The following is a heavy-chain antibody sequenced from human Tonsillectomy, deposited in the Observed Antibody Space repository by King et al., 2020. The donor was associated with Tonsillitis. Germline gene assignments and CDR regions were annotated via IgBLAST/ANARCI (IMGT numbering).Heavy chain of an antibody. V-gene: IGHV3-7*01. CDR2: IKQDGSDK. J-gene: IGHJ3*02. CDR3: ARVGKGRAFDI. CDR1: GFTFSSYW. Sequence: VQLVESGGGLVQPGGSLRLSCAASGFTFSSYWMSWVRQAPGKGLEWVANIKQDGSDKYYVDSVKGRFTISRDNAKNSLYLQMNSLRAEDTAVYYCARVGKGRAFDIWGQGTMVTVSS.